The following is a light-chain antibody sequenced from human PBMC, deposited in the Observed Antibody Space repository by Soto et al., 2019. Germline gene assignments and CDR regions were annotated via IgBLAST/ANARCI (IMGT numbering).Light chain of an antibody. J-gene: IGKJ1*01. Sequence: DIVLTQSPGTLSLSPGERATLSCRASQTVDSNFLAWYQQKPGQAPRLLIYAASTRATGIPDRFSGSGSGTDFTLTIGSLHPDDFATYYCQQYNSYSPTFGQGTRVEIK. V-gene: IGKV3-20*01. CDR2: AAS. CDR1: QTVDSNF. CDR3: QQYNSYSPT.